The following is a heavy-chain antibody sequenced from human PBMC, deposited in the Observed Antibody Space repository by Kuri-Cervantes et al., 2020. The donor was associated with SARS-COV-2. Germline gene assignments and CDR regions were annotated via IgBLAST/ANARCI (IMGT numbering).Heavy chain of an antibody. V-gene: IGHV3-73*01. CDR2: MRSKSNIYAT. Sequence: GGSLRLSCAGSGFTFSGSAIHWVRQASGKGLEWVGRMRSKSNIYATAYAASVKGRFTISRDDSKNTAYLQMNSLKTEDTAMYYCTRHPTYFDYWGQGTLVTVSS. J-gene: IGHJ4*02. CDR1: GFTFSGSA. CDR3: TRHPTYFDY.